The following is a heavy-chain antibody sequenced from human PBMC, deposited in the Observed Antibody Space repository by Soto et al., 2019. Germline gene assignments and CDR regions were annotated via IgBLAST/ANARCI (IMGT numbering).Heavy chain of an antibody. CDR3: ASHPLYNWNYAC. V-gene: IGHV4-39*01. CDR1: GGSISSSSYY. J-gene: IGHJ4*02. Sequence: PSETLSLTCTVSGGSISSSSYYWGWIRQPPGKGLEWIGSIYYSGSTYYNPSLKSRVTISVDTSKNQFSLKLSSVTAADTAVYYCASHPLYNWNYACWGQGTLVTVSS. D-gene: IGHD1-7*01. CDR2: IYYSGST.